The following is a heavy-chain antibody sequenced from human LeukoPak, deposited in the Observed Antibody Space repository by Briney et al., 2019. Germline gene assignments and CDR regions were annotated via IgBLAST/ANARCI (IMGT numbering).Heavy chain of an antibody. CDR1: GFSLSTSGMC. D-gene: IGHD3-10*01. CDR3: ARNYGSGSYYNLYDAFDI. CDR2: IDWDDDK. J-gene: IGHJ3*02. V-gene: IGHV2-70*11. Sequence: SGPALVKPTQTLTLTCTFSGFSLSTSGMCVSWIRQPPGKALEWLARIDWDDDKYYSTSLKTRLTISKDTSKNQVVLTMTNMDPVDTATYYCARNYGSGSYYNLYDAFDIWGQGTMVTVSS.